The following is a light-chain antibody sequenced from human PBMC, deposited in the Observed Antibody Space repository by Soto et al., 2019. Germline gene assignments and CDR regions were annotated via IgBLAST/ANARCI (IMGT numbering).Light chain of an antibody. J-gene: IGLJ1*01. CDR3: SSYTSSSTLYV. V-gene: IGLV2-14*01. CDR2: DVS. CDR1: SSDVGGYNY. Sequence: QSVLTQPASVSGSPGQSITISCTGTSSDVGGYNYVSWYQQHPGKAPKLMIHDVSNRPSGVSNRFSGSKSGNTASLTISGLRGGDEADYYCSSYTSSSTLYVFGTGTKVTVL.